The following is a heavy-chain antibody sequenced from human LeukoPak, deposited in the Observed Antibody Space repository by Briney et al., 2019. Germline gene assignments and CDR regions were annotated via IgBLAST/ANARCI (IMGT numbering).Heavy chain of an antibody. V-gene: IGHV1-46*01. CDR1: GYTFTSYY. Sequence: ASVKVSCKASGYTFTSYYIHWVRQAPGQGLEWMGIINPSGGSTSYAQKFQGRVTMTRDTSTSTLYMELSSLRSEDTAAYYCARGGWIQLSPFDYWGQGTLVTVSS. CDR3: ARGGWIQLSPFDY. CDR2: INPSGGST. D-gene: IGHD5-18*01. J-gene: IGHJ4*02.